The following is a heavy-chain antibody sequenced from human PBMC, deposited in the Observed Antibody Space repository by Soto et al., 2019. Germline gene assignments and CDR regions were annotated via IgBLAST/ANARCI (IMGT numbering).Heavy chain of an antibody. CDR2: IYWDDDK. CDR1: GFSLSTSGVG. Sequence: SGPTLVNPTQTLTLTCTFSGFSLSTSGVGVGWIRQPPGKALEWLALIYWDDDKRYSPSLKSRLTITKDTSKNQVVLTMTNMDPVNTATYSCAHTDCSSTSCLLDYWGQGPLVTVSS. J-gene: IGHJ4*02. V-gene: IGHV2-5*02. D-gene: IGHD2-2*01. CDR3: AHTDCSSTSCLLDY.